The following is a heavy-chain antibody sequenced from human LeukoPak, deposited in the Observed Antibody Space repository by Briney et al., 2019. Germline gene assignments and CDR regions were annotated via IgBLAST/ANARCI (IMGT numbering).Heavy chain of an antibody. CDR3: ARAGDYYSTGDC. Sequence: RNKANRYTTEYAASVKGRFTISRDDSKNSLYLQMSSLKTDDTAVYFCARAGDYYSTGDCWGQGTLVTVSS. J-gene: IGHJ4*02. CDR2: RNKANRYTT. V-gene: IGHV3-72*01. D-gene: IGHD3-22*01.